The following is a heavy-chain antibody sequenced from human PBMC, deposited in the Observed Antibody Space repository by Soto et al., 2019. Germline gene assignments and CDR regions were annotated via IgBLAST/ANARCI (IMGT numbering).Heavy chain of an antibody. CDR2: IYHSGST. Sequence: SETLSLTCAVSGGSISSGGYSWSWIRQPPGKGLEWIGYIYHSGSTYYNPSLKSRDTKSVDKSKNQFSLKLTSVTAADTAVYYCARVCSGGSCYWEYYFDYWGQGTLVTVSS. D-gene: IGHD2-15*01. CDR1: GGSISSGGYS. CDR3: ARVCSGGSCYWEYYFDY. V-gene: IGHV4-30-2*01. J-gene: IGHJ4*02.